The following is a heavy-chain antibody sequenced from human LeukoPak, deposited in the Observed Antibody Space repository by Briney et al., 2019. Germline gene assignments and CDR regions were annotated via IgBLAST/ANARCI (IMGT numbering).Heavy chain of an antibody. D-gene: IGHD1-26*01. V-gene: IGHV1-18*01. CDR2: ISAYNGNT. J-gene: IGHJ4*02. CDR1: GYTFTSYG. CDR3: ARGGPPGRSGSYSDY. Sequence: GASVKVPCKASGYTFTSYGTSWVRQAPGQGLEWMGWISAYNGNTNYAQKLQGRVTMTTDTSTSTAYMELRSLRSDDTAVYYCARGGPPGRSGSYSDYWGQGTLVTVSS.